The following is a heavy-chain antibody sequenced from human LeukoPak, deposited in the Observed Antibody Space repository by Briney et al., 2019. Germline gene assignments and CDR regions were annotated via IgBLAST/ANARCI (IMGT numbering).Heavy chain of an antibody. CDR3: ARTTTYSSGWYGAY. Sequence: PGKSLKISCKGSGYRYSDYWIGWVRQMPGKGLEWMGIIYGGDSETRYSPSLQGQVTISADKSINTAYLQWSSLKASDTAMYYCARTTTYSSGWYGAYWGQGTLVTVSS. V-gene: IGHV5-51*01. CDR2: IYGGDSET. J-gene: IGHJ4*02. D-gene: IGHD6-19*01. CDR1: GYRYSDYW.